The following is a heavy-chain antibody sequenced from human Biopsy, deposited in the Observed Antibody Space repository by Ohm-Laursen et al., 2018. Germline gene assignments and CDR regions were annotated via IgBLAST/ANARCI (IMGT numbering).Heavy chain of an antibody. CDR3: ARDALGGGSYRFFY. V-gene: IGHV1-69*13. CDR2: IIPIFGTA. J-gene: IGHJ4*02. CDR1: GGTFTNYA. Sequence: TSVKVSCKASGGTFTNYAISWVRQAPGQGLEWMGGIIPIFGTANYAQKFQGRVTITADESTSTAYMELSSLRSDDTAVYYCARDALGGGSYRFFYWGQGSLVTVSS. D-gene: IGHD1-26*01.